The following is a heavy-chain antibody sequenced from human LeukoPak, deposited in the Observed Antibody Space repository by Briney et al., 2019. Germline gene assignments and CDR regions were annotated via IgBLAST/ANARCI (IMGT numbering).Heavy chain of an antibody. J-gene: IGHJ4*02. Sequence: SETLSLTCAVYGGSFSGYYWSWIRQPPGKGLEWIGEINHSGSTNYNPSLKSRVTISVDTSKNQFSLKLSSVTAADTAVYYCAREDGRDFDHWGQGTLVAVSS. CDR3: AREDGRDFDH. V-gene: IGHV4-34*01. CDR1: GGSFSGYY. D-gene: IGHD1-14*01. CDR2: INHSGST.